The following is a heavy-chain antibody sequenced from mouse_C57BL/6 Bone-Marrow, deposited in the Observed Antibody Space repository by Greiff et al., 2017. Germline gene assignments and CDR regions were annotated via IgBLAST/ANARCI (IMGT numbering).Heavy chain of an antibody. Sequence: QVQLKQSGAELARPGASVKMSCKASGYTFTSYTMHWVKQRPGQGLEWIGYINPSSGYTKYNQKFKDKATLTADKSSSTAYMQLSSLTSEDSAVYYCARDSLYYYGSRDAMDYWGQGTSVTVSS. CDR3: ARDSLYYYGSRDAMDY. V-gene: IGHV1-4*01. J-gene: IGHJ4*01. CDR1: GYTFTSYT. D-gene: IGHD1-1*01. CDR2: INPSSGYT.